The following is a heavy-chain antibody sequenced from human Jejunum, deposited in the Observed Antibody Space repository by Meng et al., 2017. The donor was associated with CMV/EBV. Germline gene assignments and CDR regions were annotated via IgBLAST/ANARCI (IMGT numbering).Heavy chain of an antibody. CDR3: ANRGEEYYHDSTCYYWYFDV. J-gene: IGHJ2*01. D-gene: IGHD3-22*01. CDR2: VHRAGNSP. V-gene: IGHV3-23*03. Sequence: CVRQDSGRGLERVSGVHRAGNSPWYAASVKGRFTIPRDNYKYTLYLQMNSLRVDDPAVYYCANRGEEYYHDSTCYYWYFDVWGRGTLVTVSS.